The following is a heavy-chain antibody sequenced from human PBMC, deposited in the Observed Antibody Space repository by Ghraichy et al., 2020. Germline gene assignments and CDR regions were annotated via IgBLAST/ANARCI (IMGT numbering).Heavy chain of an antibody. CDR1: GGTFSSYA. V-gene: IGHV1-69*01. D-gene: IGHD6-19*01. CDR3: ARDEGYSSGQSY. Sequence: NISCKASGGTFSSYAISWVRQAPGQGLEWMGGIIPIFGTANYAQKFQGRVTITADESTSTAYMELSSLRSEDTAVYYCARDEGYSSGQSYWGQGTLVTVSS. CDR2: IIPIFGTA. J-gene: IGHJ4*02.